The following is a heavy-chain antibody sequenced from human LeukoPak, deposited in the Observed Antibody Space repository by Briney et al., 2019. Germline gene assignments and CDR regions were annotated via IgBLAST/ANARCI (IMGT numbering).Heavy chain of an antibody. CDR3: ARDQADHYYYGMDV. Sequence: GGSLRLSCAASGFTFSSYSMNWVRQAPGKGLEWVSSISSSSSYIYYADSVKGRFTISRDNAKNSLYLQMNSLRAEDTAVYYCARDQADHYYYGMDVWGQGTTVTVSS. J-gene: IGHJ6*02. V-gene: IGHV3-21*01. CDR2: ISSSSSYI. CDR1: GFTFSSYS.